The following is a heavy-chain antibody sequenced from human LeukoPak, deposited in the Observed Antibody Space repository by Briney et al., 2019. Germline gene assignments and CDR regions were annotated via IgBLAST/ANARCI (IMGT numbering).Heavy chain of an antibody. V-gene: IGHV4-31*03. CDR1: GGSISSGGYY. CDR2: IYYSGST. J-gene: IGHJ4*02. CDR3: ARAPIFGVAYFDY. Sequence: SQTLSLTCTVSGGSISSGGYYWSWIRQHTGKGLEWTGYIYYSGSTYYNPSLKSRVSMSVDASKTQFSLNLSSVTAADTAVYYCARAPIFGVAYFDYWGQGSLVTVSS. D-gene: IGHD3-3*01.